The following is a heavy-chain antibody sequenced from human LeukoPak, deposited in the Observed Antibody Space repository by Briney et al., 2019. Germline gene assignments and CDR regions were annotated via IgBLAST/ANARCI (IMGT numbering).Heavy chain of an antibody. Sequence: GASVKVSCKASGYTFTSYGISWVRQAPGQGLEWMGWISAYNGDTYYAQTLRGRVTMTTDTYTSTAYMELRSLRSDDTAVYYCARDRSGYSGCDTYYYYGMDVWGQGTTVTVSS. CDR2: ISAYNGDT. CDR3: ARDRSGYSGCDTYYYYGMDV. V-gene: IGHV1-18*01. CDR1: GYTFTSYG. J-gene: IGHJ6*02. D-gene: IGHD5-12*01.